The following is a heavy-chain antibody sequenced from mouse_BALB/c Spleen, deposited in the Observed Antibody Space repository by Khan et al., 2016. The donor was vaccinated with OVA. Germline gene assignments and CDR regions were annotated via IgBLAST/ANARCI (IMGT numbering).Heavy chain of an antibody. J-gene: IGHJ3*01. CDR2: ISSGGTF. D-gene: IGHD3-3*01. Sequence: EVQLQESGPGLVKPSQSLSLTCSVTGYSITSGYYWNWIRQFPGNKLEWMGYISSGGTFNYNPSLKNRISITRDTSKNQFFLKLNSVTPEDTATYSCARAGRWFDYWGQGTLVTVSA. CDR1: GYSITSGYY. CDR3: ARAGRWFDY. V-gene: IGHV3-6*02.